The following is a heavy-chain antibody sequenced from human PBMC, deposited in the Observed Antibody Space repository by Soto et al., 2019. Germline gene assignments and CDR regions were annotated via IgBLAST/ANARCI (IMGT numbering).Heavy chain of an antibody. CDR1: GGTFSSYA. Sequence: SVKVSCKAPGGTFSSYAISWVRQAPGQGLEWMGGIIPIFGTANYAQKFQGRVTITADESTSTAYMELSSLRSEDTAVYYCARFIEDAGDEDSSWYWAGYYYGMDVWGQGTTVTVSS. CDR2: IIPIFGTA. CDR3: ARFIEDAGDEDSSWYWAGYYYGMDV. D-gene: IGHD6-13*01. J-gene: IGHJ6*02. V-gene: IGHV1-69*13.